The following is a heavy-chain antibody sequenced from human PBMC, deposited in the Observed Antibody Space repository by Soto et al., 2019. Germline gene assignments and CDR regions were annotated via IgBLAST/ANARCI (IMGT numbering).Heavy chain of an antibody. CDR1: GGSISSYD. Sequence: ASETLSLTCTVSGGSISSYDWSWIRQPPGKGLEWIGYIYYSGSTNYNPSLKSRVTMSVDTSKNQFSLKLSSVTAADTALYYCAREVTYFASGRNDXFDIWRHATMVTVS. V-gene: IGHV4-59*01. D-gene: IGHD3-10*01. CDR2: IYYSGST. CDR3: AREVTYFASGRNDXFDI. J-gene: IGHJ3*02.